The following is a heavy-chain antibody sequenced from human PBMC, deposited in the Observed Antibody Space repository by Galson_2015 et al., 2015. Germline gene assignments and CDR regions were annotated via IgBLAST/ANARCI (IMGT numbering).Heavy chain of an antibody. Sequence: SLRLSCAASGFTFSSYVMSWVRQAPGKGLEWVSVISGGGGTTYFADSVKGRFTISRDNSKNTLYLQMNSLRAKDTAVYYCAKGGSVSDSAWFDPWGQGTLFTVSS. CDR2: ISGGGGTT. D-gene: IGHD3/OR15-3a*01. CDR1: GFTFSSYV. V-gene: IGHV3-23*01. CDR3: AKGGSVSDSAWFDP. J-gene: IGHJ5*02.